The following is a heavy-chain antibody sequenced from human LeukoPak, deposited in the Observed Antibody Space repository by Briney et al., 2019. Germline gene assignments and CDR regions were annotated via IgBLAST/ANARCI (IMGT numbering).Heavy chain of an antibody. Sequence: GGSLRLSCAASGFTFNNYAMSWVRQAPGKGLEWVSAISVSGGLTYYVDSVKGRFTISRDNSKNTLYLQINSLRAEDTAVYYCAKVDYSDYMGLAYWGQGTLVTVSS. CDR1: GFTFNNYA. CDR3: AKVDYSDYMGLAY. CDR2: ISVSGGLT. V-gene: IGHV3-23*01. J-gene: IGHJ4*02. D-gene: IGHD4-11*01.